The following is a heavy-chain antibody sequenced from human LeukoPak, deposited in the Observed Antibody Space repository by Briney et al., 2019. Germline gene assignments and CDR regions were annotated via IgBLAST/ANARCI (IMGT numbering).Heavy chain of an antibody. CDR3: ARDVDTAMDEVG. Sequence: SVKVSCKASGGTFISYAISWVRQAPGQGLEWMGGIIPIFGTANYAQKFQGRVTITADESTSTAYMELSSLRSEDTAVYYCARDVDTAMDEVGWGQGTLVTVSS. CDR2: IIPIFGTA. V-gene: IGHV1-69*13. D-gene: IGHD5-18*01. CDR1: GGTFISYA. J-gene: IGHJ4*02.